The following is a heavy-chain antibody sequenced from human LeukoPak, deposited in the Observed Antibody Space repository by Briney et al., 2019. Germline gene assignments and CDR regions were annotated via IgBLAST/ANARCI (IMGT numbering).Heavy chain of an antibody. CDR1: GYSISSGYY. CDR2: IYHSGST. Sequence: PSETLSLTCTVSGYSISSGYYWGWIRQPPGKGLEWIGSIYHSGSTYYNPSLKSRVTISVDTSKNQFSLKLSSVTAADTAVYYCARVRVRGGLLDYWGQGTLVTVSS. J-gene: IGHJ4*02. D-gene: IGHD2-15*01. CDR3: ARVRVRGGLLDY. V-gene: IGHV4-38-2*02.